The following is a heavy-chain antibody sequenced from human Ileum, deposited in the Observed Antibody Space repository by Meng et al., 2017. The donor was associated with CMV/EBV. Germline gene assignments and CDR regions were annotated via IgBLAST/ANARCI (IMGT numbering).Heavy chain of an antibody. CDR1: GGSISSYY. D-gene: IGHD5-12*01. Sequence: GSLRLSCTVSGGSISSYYWSWIRQPPVRGLEWFGYISNSGSTNYNPSLKSRVTISVDTSKNQLSLKLSSVTAADTALYFCARDSMVPVSRYFFYLMDVWGQGATVTVSS. CDR3: ARDSMVPVSRYFFYLMDV. V-gene: IGHV4-59*01. J-gene: IGHJ6*02. CDR2: ISNSGST.